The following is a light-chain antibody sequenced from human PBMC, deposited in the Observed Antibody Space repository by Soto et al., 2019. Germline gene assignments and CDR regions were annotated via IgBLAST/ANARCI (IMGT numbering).Light chain of an antibody. CDR2: DVS. CDR3: SSYTSTSTYV. CDR1: SSDVGTYNR. J-gene: IGLJ1*01. Sequence: QSVLTQPPSVSGSPGQSVAISCTGTSSDVGTYNRVSWYQQPPGTAPRLMIYDVSNRPSGVPERFSGSKSGNTASLTISGLQAEDEADYYCSSYTSTSTYVFGTGTKVTVL. V-gene: IGLV2-18*02.